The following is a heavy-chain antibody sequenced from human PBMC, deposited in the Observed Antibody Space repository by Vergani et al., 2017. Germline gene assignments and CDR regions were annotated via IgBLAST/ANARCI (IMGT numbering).Heavy chain of an antibody. CDR1: GYTFTGYY. D-gene: IGHD4-23*01. Sequence: QVQLVQSGAEVKKPGASVKVSCKASGYTFTGYYMHWVRQAPGQGLEWMGWINPNSGGTNYAQKFQGRVTMTRDTSISTAYMELSRLRSDDTAVYYCARPLQPGGNSHWYFDLWGRGTLVSVSS. CDR3: ARPLQPGGNSHWYFDL. CDR2: INPNSGGT. J-gene: IGHJ2*01. V-gene: IGHV1-2*02.